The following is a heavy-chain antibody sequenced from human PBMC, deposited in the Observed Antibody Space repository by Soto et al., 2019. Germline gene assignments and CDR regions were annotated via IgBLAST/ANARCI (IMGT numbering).Heavy chain of an antibody. CDR3: ARSWNSTTRYFDF. V-gene: IGHV1-18*01. D-gene: IGHD2-2*01. Sequence: KVQGRVTMTTDTSTSTAYMELTSLRSDDTAVYYCARSWNSTTRYFDFWGRGTLVTVSS. J-gene: IGHJ2*01.